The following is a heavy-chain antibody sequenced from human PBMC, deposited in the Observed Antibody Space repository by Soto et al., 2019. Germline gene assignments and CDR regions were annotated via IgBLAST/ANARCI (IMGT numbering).Heavy chain of an antibody. D-gene: IGHD5-12*01. Sequence: SVKVSCKASGYTFTSYYMPWVRQAPVQGLEWMGIINPSGGSTSYAQKFQGRVTMTRDASTSTVYMELSSLRSEDTAVYYCARGRRDGYNLRRGYFDYWGQGTLVTVSS. CDR3: ARGRRDGYNLRRGYFDY. CDR1: GYTFTSYY. V-gene: IGHV1-46*01. CDR2: INPSGGST. J-gene: IGHJ4*02.